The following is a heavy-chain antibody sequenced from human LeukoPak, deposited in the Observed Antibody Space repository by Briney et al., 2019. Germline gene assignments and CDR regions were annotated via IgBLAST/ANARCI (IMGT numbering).Heavy chain of an antibody. V-gene: IGHV4-61*01. J-gene: IGHJ5*02. CDR1: GGSVSGGSYY. CDR3: AREGGYCSSTSCYAGWFDP. Sequence: SDTLSLTCTVSGGSVSGGSYYWSWIRQPPGKGLEWIGYIYYSGSTNYNPSLKSRVTISVDTSKNQFSLKLSSVTAADTAVYYCAREGGYCSSTSCYAGWFDPWGQGTLVTVSS. D-gene: IGHD2-2*01. CDR2: IYYSGST.